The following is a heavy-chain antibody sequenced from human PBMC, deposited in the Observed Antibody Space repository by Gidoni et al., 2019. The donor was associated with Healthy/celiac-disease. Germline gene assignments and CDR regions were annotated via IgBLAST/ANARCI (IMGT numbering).Heavy chain of an antibody. Sequence: QVQLQESGPGLVKPSQTLSLTCTVSGGPISSGGYYWSWVRQHPGKGLEWIGYIYYSGSTYYNPSLKSRVTISVDTSKNQFSLKLSSVTAADTAVYYCVQGPHYYYYYGMDVWGQGTTVTVSS. CDR1: GGPISSGGYY. CDR2: IYYSGST. J-gene: IGHJ6*02. V-gene: IGHV4-31*03. CDR3: VQGPHYYYYYGMDV.